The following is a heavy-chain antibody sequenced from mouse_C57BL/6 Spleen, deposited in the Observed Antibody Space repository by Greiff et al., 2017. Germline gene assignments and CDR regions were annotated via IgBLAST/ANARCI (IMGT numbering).Heavy chain of an antibody. Sequence: QVQLQQPGAELVKPGASVKLSCKASGYTFTSYWMHWVTQRPGQGLEWIGMIHPNSGSTNYNEKFKSKATLTVDKSSRTAYMQLSSLTSEDSAVYYCARCALDSSGYDYAMDNWGQGTSVTVSS. V-gene: IGHV1-64*01. CDR2: IHPNSGST. CDR1: GYTFTSYW. J-gene: IGHJ4*01. CDR3: ARCALDSSGYDYAMDN. D-gene: IGHD3-2*02.